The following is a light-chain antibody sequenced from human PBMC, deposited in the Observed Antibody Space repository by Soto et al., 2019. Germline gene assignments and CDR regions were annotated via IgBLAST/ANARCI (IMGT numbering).Light chain of an antibody. CDR3: QQYGSSLFT. V-gene: IGKV3-20*01. Sequence: EIVLTQSPGTLSLSPGERATLSCRASQSVSSSYLAWYQQKPGQAPRLLIYGASSRATGIPARFSGSGSGTDFTLTISRLEPEDFAVYYWQQYGSSLFTFGPGTKVDIK. CDR1: QSVSSSY. J-gene: IGKJ3*01. CDR2: GAS.